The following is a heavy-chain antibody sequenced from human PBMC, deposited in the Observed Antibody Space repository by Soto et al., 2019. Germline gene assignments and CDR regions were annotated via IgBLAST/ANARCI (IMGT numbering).Heavy chain of an antibody. Sequence: GRPKRLSCGASELTIIGYWVSRVSKTPGKGLEWVANIKQDGSVRYYVDSVKGRFTISRDNAKSSLYLQMNSLRAEDTAVYYCARIGYSSSCFDYWGQGTLVTV. V-gene: IGHV3-7*01. CDR2: IKQDGSVR. CDR1: ELTIIGYW. J-gene: IGHJ4*02. D-gene: IGHD6-13*01. CDR3: ARIGYSSSCFDY.